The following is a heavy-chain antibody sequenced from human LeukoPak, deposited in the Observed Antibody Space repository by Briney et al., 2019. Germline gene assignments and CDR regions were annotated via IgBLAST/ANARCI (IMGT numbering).Heavy chain of an antibody. V-gene: IGHV4-59*08. CDR3: ARHHRPGGIY. D-gene: IGHD3-16*01. CDR2: INYSGST. J-gene: IGHJ4*02. Sequence: SETLSLTCTVSGGSISSYYWSWNRQPPGKGLEWIGYINYSGSTKYNPSLKSRVTISVDTSKNQFSLKVSSVTAADTAVYYCARHHRPGGIYWGQGTLVTVSS. CDR1: GGSISSYY.